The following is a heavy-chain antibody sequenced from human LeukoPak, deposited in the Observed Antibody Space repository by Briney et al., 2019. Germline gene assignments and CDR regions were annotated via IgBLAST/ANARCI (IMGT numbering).Heavy chain of an antibody. CDR3: ARSDSSGWLDY. Sequence: ASVKVSCKASGYTFTAYYMHWVRQAPGQGLEWMGWINPNSGGSDYAQKFQGRVTMTRDTSISTAYMELSSLRSDDTAVYYCARSDSSGWLDYWDQGTLVTVSS. D-gene: IGHD6-19*01. J-gene: IGHJ4*02. V-gene: IGHV1-2*02. CDR1: GYTFTAYY. CDR2: INPNSGGS.